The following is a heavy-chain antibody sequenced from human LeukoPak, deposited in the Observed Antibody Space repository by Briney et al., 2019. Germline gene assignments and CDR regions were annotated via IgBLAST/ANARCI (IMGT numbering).Heavy chain of an antibody. V-gene: IGHV4-59*01. Sequence: PSETLSLTCTVTGGSISTYYWSWIRQPPGKGLEWIGYIYYSGSTNYNPSLKSRVTISVDTSKNQFSLKLSFVAAADTAVYYCARAADIVVVPAADLSIAAASIYYYYYYGMDVWGQGTTVTVSS. CDR3: ARAADIVVVPAADLSIAAASIYYYYYYGMDV. CDR2: IYYSGST. J-gene: IGHJ6*02. D-gene: IGHD2-2*01. CDR1: GGSISTYY.